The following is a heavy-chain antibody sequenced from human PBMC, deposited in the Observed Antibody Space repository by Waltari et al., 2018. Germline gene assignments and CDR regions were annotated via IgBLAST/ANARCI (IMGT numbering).Heavy chain of an antibody. CDR3: AKDIPNYYDSSGYYFGWYFDL. Sequence: QVQLVQSGAEVKKPGASVKVSCKASGYTFTGYYMHWVRQAPGQGLEWMGWINPNSGGTNYAQKFQGRVTMTRDTSISTAYMELSRLRSDDTAVYYCAKDIPNYYDSSGYYFGWYFDLWGQGTTVTVSS. CDR2: INPNSGGT. CDR1: GYTFTGYY. J-gene: IGHJ6*02. D-gene: IGHD3-22*01. V-gene: IGHV1-2*02.